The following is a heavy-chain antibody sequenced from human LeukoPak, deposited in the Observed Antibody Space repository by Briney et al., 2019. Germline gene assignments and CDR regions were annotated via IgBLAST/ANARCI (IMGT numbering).Heavy chain of an antibody. D-gene: IGHD3-16*01. CDR1: GGSISSSSYY. CDR2: IYYSGST. CDR3: ARRGGTSFDP. J-gene: IGHJ5*02. V-gene: IGHV4-39*01. Sequence: PSETLSLTCTVSGGSISSSSYYWGWLRQPPGKGLEWIGSIYYSGSTYYNPSLKSRVTISVDTSKNQFSLKLSSVTAADTAVYYCARRGGTSFDPWGQGTLVTVSS.